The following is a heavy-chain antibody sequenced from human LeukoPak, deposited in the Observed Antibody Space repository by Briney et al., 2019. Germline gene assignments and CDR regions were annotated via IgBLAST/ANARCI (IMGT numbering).Heavy chain of an antibody. J-gene: IGHJ4*02. CDR3: AKPYDYVWGSYRY. CDR1: GFSFSSYA. Sequence: PGGSLRLSCAASGFSFSSYAMSWVRQAPGKGLEWVSAISGSGGSTYSADSVKGRFTISRDNSKNTLYLQMNSLRAEDTAVYYCAKPYDYVWGSYRYWGQGTLVTVSS. V-gene: IGHV3-23*01. CDR2: ISGSGGST. D-gene: IGHD3-16*02.